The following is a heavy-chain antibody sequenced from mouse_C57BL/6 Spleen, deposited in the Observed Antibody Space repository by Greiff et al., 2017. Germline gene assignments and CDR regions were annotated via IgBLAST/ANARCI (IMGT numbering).Heavy chain of an antibody. CDR2: IDPSDSYT. J-gene: IGHJ2*01. Sequence: QVQLQQPGAELVRPGTSVKLSCKASGYTFTSYWMHWVKQRPGQGLEWIGVIDPSDSYTNYNQKFKGKATLTVDTSSSTAYLQLSSLTSEDSAVYDCARYEDYDFDYWGQGTTLTVSS. CDR3: ARYEDYDFDY. CDR1: GYTFTSYW. D-gene: IGHD2-4*01. V-gene: IGHV1-59*01.